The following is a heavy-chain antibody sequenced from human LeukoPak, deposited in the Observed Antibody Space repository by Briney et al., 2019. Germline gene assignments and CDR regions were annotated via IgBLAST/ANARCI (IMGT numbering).Heavy chain of an antibody. V-gene: IGHV4-59*01. Sequence: PSETLSLTCTVSGXAISSYYWSWIRQPPGKGLEWIVYIYYSGSTNYNPSLKSRVTISVDTSKNQFSLNLSSVTAADTAVYYCARYSSGWRSFDIWGQGTMVTVSS. CDR1: GXAISSYY. J-gene: IGHJ3*02. CDR2: IYYSGST. CDR3: ARYSSGWRSFDI. D-gene: IGHD6-19*01.